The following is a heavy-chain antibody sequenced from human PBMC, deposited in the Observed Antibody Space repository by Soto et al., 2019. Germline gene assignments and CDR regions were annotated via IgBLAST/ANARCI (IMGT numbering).Heavy chain of an antibody. J-gene: IGHJ6*03. CDR3: AIPSGYFSGVPSGYYYMDV. D-gene: IGHD3-3*01. CDR1: GGSFSGYY. Sequence: PSETLSLTCAVYGGSFSGYYWSWIRQPPEKGLEWIGEINHSGSTNYNPSLKSRVTISVDTSKNQFSLKLSSVTAADTAVYYCAIPSGYFSGVPSGYYYMDVWGKGTTVTVS. V-gene: IGHV4-34*01. CDR2: INHSGST.